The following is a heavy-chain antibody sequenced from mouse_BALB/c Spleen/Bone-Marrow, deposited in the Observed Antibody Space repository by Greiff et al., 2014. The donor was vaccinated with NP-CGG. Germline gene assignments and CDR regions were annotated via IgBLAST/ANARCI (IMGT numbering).Heavy chain of an antibody. V-gene: IGHV7-3*02. CDR1: GFTFTDYY. CDR3: ARDDYYAMGY. J-gene: IGHJ4*01. Sequence: EVQLVESGGGLVQPGGSLRLSCATSGFTFTDYYMSWVRQPPGKALEWLGFIRNKANGYTTEYSASVKGRFTISRDNSQSILYLQMNTLRAEDSATYYCARDDYYAMGYWGQGTSVTVSS. CDR2: IRNKANGYTT.